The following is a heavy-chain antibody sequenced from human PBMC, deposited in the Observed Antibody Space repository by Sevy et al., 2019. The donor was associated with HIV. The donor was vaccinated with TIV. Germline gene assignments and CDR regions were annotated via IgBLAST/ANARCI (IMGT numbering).Heavy chain of an antibody. CDR2: FDPEDGET. CDR1: GYTLTALS. V-gene: IGHV1-24*01. CDR3: ATTKDYYDSSGYPFDH. D-gene: IGHD3-22*01. J-gene: IGHJ5*02. Sequence: ASVKVYCKVSGYTLTALSMHWVRQAPGKGLEWMGTFDPEDGETRFAQKFQGRVTMTEDTSTDTAYMELSSLRSEDTAVYFCATTKDYYDSSGYPFDHRGQGALVTVSS.